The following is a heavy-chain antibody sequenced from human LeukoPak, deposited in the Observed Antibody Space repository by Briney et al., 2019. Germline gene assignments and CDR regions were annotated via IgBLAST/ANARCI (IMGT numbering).Heavy chain of an antibody. CDR3: ARQRDSGFDFDS. Sequence: GESQKISCMGSGYSFTNYWVGWVRQAPGSGLEWMGVIYPSDSDTRYSPSFQGQVTISADKSIDTAYLQWSSLKASDTAMYYCARQRDSGFDFDSWGQGTLVTVSS. D-gene: IGHD5-12*01. CDR1: GYSFTNYW. CDR2: IYPSDSDT. J-gene: IGHJ4*02. V-gene: IGHV5-51*01.